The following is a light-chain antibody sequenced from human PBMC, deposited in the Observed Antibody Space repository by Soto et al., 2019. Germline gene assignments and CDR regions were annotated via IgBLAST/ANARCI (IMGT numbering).Light chain of an antibody. Sequence: IVMTQSPATLSVSPGERTTLSCRASQSVSSNLAWYQQKPGQAPRLLIYGASTRATGIPARFSGSVSGTQFTLTISSLQSEDVAVYYCQQYNSWPLTFGGGTKVEIK. V-gene: IGKV3-15*01. CDR2: GAS. CDR3: QQYNSWPLT. J-gene: IGKJ4*01. CDR1: QSVSSN.